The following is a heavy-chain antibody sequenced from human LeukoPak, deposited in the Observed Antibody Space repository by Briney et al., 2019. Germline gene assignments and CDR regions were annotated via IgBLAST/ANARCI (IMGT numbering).Heavy chain of an antibody. Sequence: GEPLKISCQASGSRFTSSWIAWVRQLPGKGLGGIRIIKPGGCNTTYSPSFQGQFTISADKAISTAYLQWSSLKAADTAMYYCARGEDGYNCWEAFDYWGQGTLVTVSS. V-gene: IGHV5-51*01. CDR2: IKPGGCNT. CDR1: GSRFTSSW. CDR3: ARGEDGYNCWEAFDY. D-gene: IGHD5-24*01. J-gene: IGHJ4*02.